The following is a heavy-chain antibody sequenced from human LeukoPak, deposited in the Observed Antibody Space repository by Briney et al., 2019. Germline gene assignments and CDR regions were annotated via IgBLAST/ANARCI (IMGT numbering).Heavy chain of an antibody. CDR3: AKGYYYDSSGYQYPFDY. CDR1: GFTFSSYA. V-gene: IGHV3-23*01. CDR2: ISGSGGST. D-gene: IGHD3-22*01. J-gene: IGHJ4*02. Sequence: GGSLRLSCAASGFTFSSYAMSWVRQAPGKGLEWVSAISGSGGSTYYADSVKGQFTISRDNSKNTLYLQMNSLRAEDTAVYYCAKGYYYDSSGYQYPFDYWGQGTLVTVSS.